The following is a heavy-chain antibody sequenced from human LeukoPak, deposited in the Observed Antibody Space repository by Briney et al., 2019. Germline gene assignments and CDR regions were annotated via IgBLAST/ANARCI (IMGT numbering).Heavy chain of an antibody. CDR2: IYYSGST. J-gene: IGHJ4*02. CDR3: ARAVAGYSGYESCYFDY. V-gene: IGHV4-31*03. D-gene: IGHD5-12*01. Sequence: SQTLSLTCTVSGGSISSGGYYWSWIRQHPGKGLEWIGYIYYSGSTYYNPSLKSRVTISVDTSKNQFSLKMSSVTAADTAVYYCARAVAGYSGYESCYFDYWGQGTPVTVSS. CDR1: GGSISSGGYY.